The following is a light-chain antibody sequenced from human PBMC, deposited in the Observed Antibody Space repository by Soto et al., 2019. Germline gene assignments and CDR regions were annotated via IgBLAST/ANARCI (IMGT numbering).Light chain of an antibody. CDR3: QAWDSSPV. J-gene: IGLJ2*01. CDR1: KLGDKY. CDR2: QDS. V-gene: IGLV3-1*01. Sequence: SYELTQPPSVSVSPGQTASITCSGAKLGDKYACWYQQKPGQSPVLVIYQDSKRPSGSTERFSGSNSGNTATLTISGTQAMDEADYYCQAWDSSPVFGGGTKLTVL.